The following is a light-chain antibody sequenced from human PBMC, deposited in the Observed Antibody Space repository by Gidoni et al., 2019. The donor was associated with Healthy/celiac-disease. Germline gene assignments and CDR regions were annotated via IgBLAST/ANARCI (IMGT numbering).Light chain of an antibody. V-gene: IGKV3-20*01. J-gene: IGKJ3*01. CDR3: QQYGWPPLFT. CDR2: GAT. Sequence: EIVLTQSPGTLSLSPGERATLSCRASQSVSSSYLAWYQQTPGQAPRLLIYGATSTATSLPASCSGRASGNVSPPISSILDAEVVVVYYRQQYGWPPLFTFGHGTKVEIK. CDR1: QSVSSSY.